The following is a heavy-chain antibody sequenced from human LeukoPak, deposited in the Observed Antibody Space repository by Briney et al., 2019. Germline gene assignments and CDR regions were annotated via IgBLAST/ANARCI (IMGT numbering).Heavy chain of an antibody. CDR2: IPGSGDYT. J-gene: IGHJ4*02. CDR3: AKGSAAGRPYYFDY. V-gene: IGHV3-23*01. CDR1: GFTFSSYC. Sequence: GSLRLSCAASGFTFSSYCMSWVRQAQGKGLEWVSAIPGSGDYTYHADSVKGRFTISRDNSKNTLYLQMNSLRAEDTAVYYCAKGSAAGRPYYFDYWGQGALVTVSS. D-gene: IGHD2-21*01.